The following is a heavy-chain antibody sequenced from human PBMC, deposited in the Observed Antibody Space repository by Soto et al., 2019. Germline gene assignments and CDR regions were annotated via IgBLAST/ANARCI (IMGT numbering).Heavy chain of an antibody. Sequence: GASVKVSCKVSGYTLTELSMHWVRQAPGKGLEWMGGFDPEDGETIYAQKFQGRVTMTEDTSTDTAYMELSSLRSEDTAVYCCATGGAAVAGNDFDYWGQGTLVTVSS. CDR2: FDPEDGET. V-gene: IGHV1-24*01. CDR3: ATGGAAVAGNDFDY. CDR1: GYTLTELS. J-gene: IGHJ4*02. D-gene: IGHD6-19*01.